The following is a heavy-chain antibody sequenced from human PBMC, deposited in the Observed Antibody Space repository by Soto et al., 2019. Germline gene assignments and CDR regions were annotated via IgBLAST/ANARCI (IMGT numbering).Heavy chain of an antibody. J-gene: IGHJ5*02. CDR3: ARGWGCSSGSCYFTS. CDR2: ISSTSSAI. V-gene: IGHV3-48*04. D-gene: IGHD2-15*01. Sequence: DVQLVESGGGLVQPGGSLTLSCAASGFTFGSYSMNWVRQAPGKGLEWVSYISSTSSAIWYADSLKGRFIISRDTAENSLYLQMHSLSAEDTAVYFCARGWGCSSGSCYFTSWGQGTLVTVSS. CDR1: GFTFGSYS.